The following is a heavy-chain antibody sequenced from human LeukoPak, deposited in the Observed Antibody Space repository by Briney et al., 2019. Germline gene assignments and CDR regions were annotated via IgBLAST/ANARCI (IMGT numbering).Heavy chain of an antibody. J-gene: IGHJ6*02. D-gene: IGHD6-6*01. CDR1: GGTFSSYA. V-gene: IGHV1-69*13. CDR2: IIPIFGTA. Sequence: ASVKVSCKASGGTFSSYAISWVRQAPGQGLEWMGGIIPIFGTANYAQKFQGRVTITADESTSTVYMELSSLRSEDTAVYYCARVTTIAARRYGSYYGMDVWGQGTTVTVSS. CDR3: ARVTTIAARRYGSYYGMDV.